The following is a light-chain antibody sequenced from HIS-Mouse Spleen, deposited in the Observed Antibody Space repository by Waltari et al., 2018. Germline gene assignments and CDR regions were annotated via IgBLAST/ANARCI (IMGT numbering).Light chain of an antibody. CDR3: QVWDSSTAV. CDR1: NLGSKN. V-gene: IGLV3-9*01. Sequence: SYELTQPLPVSVALGQTARITCGGNNLGSKNVHGYQQKPGQAPVLVIYRDSNRPSGIPERFSGYNSGNTATLTISRAQAGDEADYYCQVWDSSTAVFGGGTKLTVL. CDR2: RDS. J-gene: IGLJ2*01.